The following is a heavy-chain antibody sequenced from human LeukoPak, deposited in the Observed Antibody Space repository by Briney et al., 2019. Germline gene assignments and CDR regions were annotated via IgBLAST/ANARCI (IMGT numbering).Heavy chain of an antibody. J-gene: IGHJ5*02. V-gene: IGHV3-7*01. Sequence: GGSLRLSCAASGFTFSSYWMSWVRQAPGKGLEWVANIKQDGSEKYYVDSVKGRFTISRDNAKNSLYLQMNSLRAEDTAVYYCARDGEMTTVVRGWFDPWGQGTLVTVSS. CDR2: IKQDGSEK. CDR1: GFTFSSYW. CDR3: ARDGEMTTVVRGWFDP. D-gene: IGHD4-23*01.